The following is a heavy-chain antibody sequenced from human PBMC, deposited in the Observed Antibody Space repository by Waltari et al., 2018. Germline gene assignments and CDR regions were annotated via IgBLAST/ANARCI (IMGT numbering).Heavy chain of an antibody. CDR3: ARGDYYGSGPSFDY. CDR1: GGSISRGSYY. CDR2: IYTSGST. J-gene: IGHJ4*02. D-gene: IGHD3-10*01. Sequence: QVQLQESGPGLVKPSQTLSLTCTVSGGSISRGSYYGSWIRQPAGKGLEWIGRIYTSGSTNYNPSLKSRVTISVDTSKNQFSLKLSSVTAADTAVYYCARGDYYGSGPSFDYWGQGTLVTVSS. V-gene: IGHV4-61*02.